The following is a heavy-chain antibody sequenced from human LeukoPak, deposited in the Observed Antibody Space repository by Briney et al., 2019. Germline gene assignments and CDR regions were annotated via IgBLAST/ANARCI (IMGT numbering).Heavy chain of an antibody. Sequence: GGCLRLSWAASGCTFSSYAMSWVRQAPGKGLEWVSAISGSGGSTYYADSVKGRFTISRDNSKNTPYLQMNSLSAEDTAVYYCAKTIDYYDSSGPLDYWGQGTLVTVSS. CDR1: GCTFSSYA. CDR2: ISGSGGST. V-gene: IGHV3-23*01. CDR3: AKTIDYYDSSGPLDY. D-gene: IGHD3-22*01. J-gene: IGHJ4*02.